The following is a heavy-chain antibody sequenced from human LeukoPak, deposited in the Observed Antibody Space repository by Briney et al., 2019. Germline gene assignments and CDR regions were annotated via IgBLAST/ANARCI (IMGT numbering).Heavy chain of an antibody. CDR1: GFTFSSYA. CDR3: ASGGQWLLYWWFDP. D-gene: IGHD6-19*01. J-gene: IGHJ5*02. Sequence: GGSLRLSCAASGFTFSSYAMHWVRQAPGKGLEWVAVISYDGSNKYYADSVKGRFTISRDNSKNTLYLQMNSLRAEDTAVYYCASGGQWLLYWWFDPWGQGTLVTVSS. CDR2: ISYDGSNK. V-gene: IGHV3-30*01.